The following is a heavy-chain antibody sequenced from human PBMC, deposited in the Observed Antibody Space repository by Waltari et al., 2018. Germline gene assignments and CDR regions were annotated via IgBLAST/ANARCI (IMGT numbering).Heavy chain of an antibody. D-gene: IGHD6-13*01. CDR1: GFTFSSYA. CDR3: AKKVAVAAKNNWFDP. V-gene: IGHV3-23*01. CDR2: ISGSGGST. Sequence: EVQLLESGGGLVQPGGSLRLSCAASGFTFSSYALSWFRQAQGKGLEWVSAISGSGGSTYYADSVKGRFTISRDNSKNTLYLQMNSLRAEDTAVYYCAKKVAVAAKNNWFDPWGQGTLVTVSS. J-gene: IGHJ5*02.